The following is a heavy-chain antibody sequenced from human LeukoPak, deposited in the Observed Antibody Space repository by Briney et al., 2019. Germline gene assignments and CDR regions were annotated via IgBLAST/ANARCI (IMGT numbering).Heavy chain of an antibody. CDR2: IIPIFGTA. CDR3: ARGDDDSSGYYSIDY. Sequence: SVKVSCKASGGTFSSYAISWVRQAPGQGLEWMGGIIPIFGTANYAQKFQGRVTITADESTSTAYMELSSLRSEDTAVYYCARGDDDSSGYYSIDYWGQGTLVTVSS. D-gene: IGHD3-22*01. J-gene: IGHJ4*02. V-gene: IGHV1-69*13. CDR1: GGTFSSYA.